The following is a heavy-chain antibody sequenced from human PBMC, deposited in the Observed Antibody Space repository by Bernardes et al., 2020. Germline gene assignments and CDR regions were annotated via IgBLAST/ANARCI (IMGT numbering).Heavy chain of an antibody. CDR1: GFTVSTDT. CDR2: IGSSGGTT. D-gene: IGHD3-3*01. J-gene: IGHJ1*01. Sequence: GRSLRLSCAASGFTVSTDTMSWVRQAPGKGLEWVSSIGSSGGTTYYADSVKGRFTMSRDNSKNTLYLQMNSLRAEETAVYYCAREWSNWGQGTPVTVSS. CDR3: AREWSN. V-gene: IGHV3-23*01.